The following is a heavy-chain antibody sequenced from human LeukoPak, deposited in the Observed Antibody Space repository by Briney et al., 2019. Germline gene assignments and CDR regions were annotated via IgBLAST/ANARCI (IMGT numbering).Heavy chain of an antibody. J-gene: IGHJ3*02. D-gene: IGHD2-2*01. CDR3: ARVSTRRAFDI. CDR1: GGSISSGGYY. V-gene: IGHV4-31*03. CDR2: IYYSGST. Sequence: PSETLSLTCTVSGGSISSGGYYWSWIRQHPGKGLEWIGYIYYSGSTYYNPSLKSRVTISVDTSKNQFSLKLSSVTAADTAVYYCARVSTRRAFDIWGQGTMVTVSS.